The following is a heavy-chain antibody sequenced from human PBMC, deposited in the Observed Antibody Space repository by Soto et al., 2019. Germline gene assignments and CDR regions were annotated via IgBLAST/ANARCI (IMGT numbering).Heavy chain of an antibody. V-gene: IGHV1-69*13. Sequence: SVKVSCKASGGSFSSFGISWVRQAPGQGLEWMGGIIPIFGTANYAQKFQGRVTITADESTSTAYMELSSLRSEDTAVYYCARDIVVVPALKGWFDPWGQGTLVTVSS. J-gene: IGHJ5*02. CDR1: GGSFSSFG. CDR2: IIPIFGTA. CDR3: ARDIVVVPALKGWFDP. D-gene: IGHD2-2*01.